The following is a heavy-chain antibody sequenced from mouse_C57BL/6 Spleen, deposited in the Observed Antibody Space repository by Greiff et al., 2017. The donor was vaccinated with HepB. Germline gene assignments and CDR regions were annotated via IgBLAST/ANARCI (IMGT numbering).Heavy chain of an antibody. CDR2: IYPGDGDT. J-gene: IGHJ2*01. CDR3: ARTPYGPYYFDY. Sequence: VKLQESGPELVKPGASVKISCKASGYAFSSSWMNWVKQRPGKGLEWIGRIYPGDGDTNYNGKFKGKATLTADKSSSTAYMQLSSLTSEDSAVYFCARTPYGPYYFDYWGQGTTLTVSS. D-gene: IGHD1-1*01. CDR1: GYAFSSSW. V-gene: IGHV1-82*01.